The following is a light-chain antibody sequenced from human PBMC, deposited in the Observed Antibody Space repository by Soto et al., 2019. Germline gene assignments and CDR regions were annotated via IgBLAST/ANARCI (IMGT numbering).Light chain of an antibody. CDR3: CSYAGSSTP. CDR1: SSDVGSYNL. V-gene: IGLV2-23*01. CDR2: EGS. Sequence: QSALTQPASVSGSPGQSITISCTGTSSDVGSYNLVSWYQQHPGKAPKLMIYEGSKRPSGVSNRFSGSKSGNTASLTISGLQAEHEADYYCCSYAGSSTPFGGGTKVTVL. J-gene: IGLJ3*02.